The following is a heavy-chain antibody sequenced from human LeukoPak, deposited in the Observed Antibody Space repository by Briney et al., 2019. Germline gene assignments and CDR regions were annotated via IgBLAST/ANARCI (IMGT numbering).Heavy chain of an antibody. Sequence: PGGSLRLSCEASRFTFSTYGMHWVRQAPGKGLEWVAFIRYDGIKTYYVDSVRGRFTISRDNSKNTLYLQMHSLRLDDTAVYYCATDHGSTYPSCFEYWGQGTLVTVSS. J-gene: IGHJ4*02. D-gene: IGHD1-26*01. V-gene: IGHV3-30*02. CDR1: RFTFSTYG. CDR3: ATDHGSTYPSCFEY. CDR2: IRYDGIKT.